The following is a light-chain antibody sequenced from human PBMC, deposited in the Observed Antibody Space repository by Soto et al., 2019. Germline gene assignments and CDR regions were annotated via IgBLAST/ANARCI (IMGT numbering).Light chain of an antibody. CDR1: QTISTW. J-gene: IGKJ1*01. CDR2: DAS. V-gene: IGKV1-5*01. CDR3: QEYHSYPWP. Sequence: DIQMTQSPSTLSASVGDRVTITCRASQTISTWLAWYQQKPGKAPKLLIFDASALNSGVPSRISGSGSGTEFTLTINSLQADDFATYYCQEYHSYPWPFGQGTKVEIK.